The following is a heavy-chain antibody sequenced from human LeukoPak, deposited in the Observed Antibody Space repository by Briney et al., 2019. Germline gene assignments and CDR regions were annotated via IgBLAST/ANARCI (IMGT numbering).Heavy chain of an antibody. J-gene: IGHJ5*02. CDR1: GFTFSGCA. Sequence: GGSLRLSCAASGFTFSGCAMHWVRQAPGQGLEWVAVITYDGSNKYYADTVKGRFTISRDNSKNTLYLQMNGLRAEDTAVYYCAKDGFPHSSTWYGWFDPWGQGTLVTVSS. V-gene: IGHV3-30*18. CDR2: ITYDGSNK. D-gene: IGHD6-13*01. CDR3: AKDGFPHSSTWYGWFDP.